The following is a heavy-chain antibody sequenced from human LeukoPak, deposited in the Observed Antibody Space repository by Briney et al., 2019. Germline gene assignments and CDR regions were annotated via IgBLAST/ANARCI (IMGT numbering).Heavy chain of an antibody. CDR1: GRSFSGYY. J-gene: IGHJ4*02. CDR2: INHSGST. Sequence: PSETLSLTCAVCGRSFSGYYWSWIRQPPGKGLEWIGEINHSGSTNYNPSLKSRVTISVDTSKNQFSLKLSSVTAADTAVYYCASSGTVTTSGDGFDYWGQGTLVTVSS. V-gene: IGHV4-34*01. D-gene: IGHD4-4*01. CDR3: ASSGTVTTSGDGFDY.